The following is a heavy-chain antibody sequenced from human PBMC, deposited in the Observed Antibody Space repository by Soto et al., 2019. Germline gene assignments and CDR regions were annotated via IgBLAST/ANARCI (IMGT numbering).Heavy chain of an antibody. D-gene: IGHD3-22*01. V-gene: IGHV1-69*12. Sequence: QVRLVQSGAEVQKTGSSVKVSCEASGTTFSNFAIGWVRQAPGQGLEWMGGIILPFGTPNYAQKFQGRVTISADESMTTAYMELRGLRSEDTAVYYCVRGPDYEGYFDYWGQGTLVTVSS. CDR2: IILPFGTP. J-gene: IGHJ4*02. CDR3: VRGPDYEGYFDY. CDR1: GTTFSNFA.